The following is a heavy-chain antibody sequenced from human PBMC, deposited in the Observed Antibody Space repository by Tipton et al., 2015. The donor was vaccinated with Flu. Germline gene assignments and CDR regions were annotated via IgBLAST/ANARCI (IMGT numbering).Heavy chain of an antibody. CDR3: ARVLGGSGYYHQDH. CDR1: GDSVSSPSHY. J-gene: IGHJ4*02. CDR2: VYYSGST. D-gene: IGHD3-10*01. V-gene: IGHV4-61*01. Sequence: LACTVSGDSVSSPSHYWTWIRQPPGKGLEWIGYVYYSGSTNYNPSLKSRVTISLDTSQNQFSLKVNSVTAADTAVYYCARVLGGSGYYHQDHWGQGILVTVSS.